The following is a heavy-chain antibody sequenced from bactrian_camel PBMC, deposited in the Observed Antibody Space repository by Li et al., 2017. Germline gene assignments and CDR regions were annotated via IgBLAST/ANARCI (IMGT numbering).Heavy chain of an antibody. D-gene: IGHD6*01. J-gene: IGHJ4*01. V-gene: IGHV3S53*01. CDR3: AAERSPVADLNLPNVRPYNY. Sequence: VQLVESGGGSVQAGGSLRLSCITSINMSRACMAWFRQAPDKEREGVAAIDNDGRTMYLTSVKGRFTISRDNAKNTMYLQMNSLKPEDSGVYICAAERSPVADLNLPNVRPYNYWGQGTQVTVS. CDR1: INMSRAC. CDR2: IDNDGRT.